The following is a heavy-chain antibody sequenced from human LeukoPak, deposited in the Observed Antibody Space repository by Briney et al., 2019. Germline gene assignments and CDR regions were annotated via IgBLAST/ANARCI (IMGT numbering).Heavy chain of an antibody. J-gene: IGHJ4*02. Sequence: SQTLSLTCTVSGGSISSGSYYWSWIRQPAGKGLEWIGRIYTSGSTNYNPSLKSRVTTSVDTSKNQFSLKLSSVTAADTAVYYCARDTAAYCSGGSCYYPDYWGQGTLVTVSS. V-gene: IGHV4-61*02. CDR1: GGSISSGSYY. CDR3: ARDTAAYCSGGSCYYPDY. D-gene: IGHD2-15*01. CDR2: IYTSGST.